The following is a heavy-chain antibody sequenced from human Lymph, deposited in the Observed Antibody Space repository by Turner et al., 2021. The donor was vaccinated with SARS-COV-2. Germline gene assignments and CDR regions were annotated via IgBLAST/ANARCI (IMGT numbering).Heavy chain of an antibody. CDR3: ARVVPAGWYYFDY. Sequence: QLQLPESGPGLVKHSQTLSLTCTVSGDSISSFYWSWIRQPPGKGLAWIGYIYYSGSTIYNPSLKSRVTISVDMSKNQFSLKLRSVTAADTAVYYCARVVPAGWYYFDYWGQGTLVTVSS. V-gene: IGHV4-59*01. CDR2: IYYSGST. J-gene: IGHJ4*02. CDR1: GDSISSFY. D-gene: IGHD2-2*01.